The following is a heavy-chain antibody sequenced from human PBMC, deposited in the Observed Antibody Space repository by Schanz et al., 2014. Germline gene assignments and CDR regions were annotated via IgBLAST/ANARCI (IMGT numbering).Heavy chain of an antibody. D-gene: IGHD2-21*01. CDR3: ARKSLVSAHYDS. V-gene: IGHV3-23*01. CDR2: ISGSGGST. Sequence: EVQLLESGGGLVQPGGSLRLSCAASGFTFSSYAMSWVRQAPGKGLEWVSAISGSGGSTYYADSVKGRFTISRGNSKNTLYLQINSLRAEDTAVYYCARKSLVSAHYDSWGQGTLVTVSS. J-gene: IGHJ4*02. CDR1: GFTFSSYA.